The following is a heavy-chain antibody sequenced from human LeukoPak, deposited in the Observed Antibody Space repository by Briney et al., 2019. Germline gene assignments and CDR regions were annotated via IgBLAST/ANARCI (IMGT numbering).Heavy chain of an antibody. D-gene: IGHD5-18*01. CDR1: GYTVTGYY. J-gene: IGHJ4*02. Sequence: ASVKVSCKASGYTVTGYYMHWVRQAPGQGLEWMGWINPNSGGTNYAQKFQGRVTITADKSTSTAYMELSSLRSEDTAVYYCARQNGDTTLGRSSPTLYYFDYWGQGTLVTVSS. CDR3: ARQNGDTTLGRSSPTLYYFDY. V-gene: IGHV1-2*02. CDR2: INPNSGGT.